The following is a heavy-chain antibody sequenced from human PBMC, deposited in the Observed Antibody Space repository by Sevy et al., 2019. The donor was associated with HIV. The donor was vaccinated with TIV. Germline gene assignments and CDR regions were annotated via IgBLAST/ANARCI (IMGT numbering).Heavy chain of an antibody. D-gene: IGHD3-16*02. CDR2: IYLTGTT. V-gene: IGHV4-38-2*02. CDR1: GFSISSGYF. Sequence: SETLSLTCSVSGFSISSGYFWGWVRQPPGKGLEWTGSIYLTGTTYYNPSLKRRVTISVDTSKNQISLRLSSVTAADAAVYYCARVLVRFGELSSMDSWGQGTPVTVSS. J-gene: IGHJ4*02. CDR3: ARVLVRFGELSSMDS.